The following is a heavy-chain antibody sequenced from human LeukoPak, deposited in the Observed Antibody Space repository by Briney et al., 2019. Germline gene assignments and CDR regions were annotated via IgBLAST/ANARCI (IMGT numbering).Heavy chain of an antibody. D-gene: IGHD5-12*01. V-gene: IGHV4-31*03. Sequence: SETLSLTCTVSGGSISSGGYSWSWIRQHPGKGLEYIGYIYYSGGTYYNPSLKSRVTMSVDTSKNQFSLKVYPVTAADTAVYYCARDGYSGYDHLFDYWGQGTLVTVSS. J-gene: IGHJ4*02. CDR1: GGSISSGGYS. CDR3: ARDGYSGYDHLFDY. CDR2: IYYSGGT.